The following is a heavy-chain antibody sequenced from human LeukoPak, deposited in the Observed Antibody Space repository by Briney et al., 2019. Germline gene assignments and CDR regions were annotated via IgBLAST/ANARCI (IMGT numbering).Heavy chain of an antibody. V-gene: IGHV3-7*01. CDR2: IKHDGSEA. CDR3: VKGRGGYVKYKTFDY. Sequence: GGSLRLSCAASGFTFSSYWMSWVRQAPGKGLEWVANIKHDGSEAYYVASVKGRFTISKDNAKNSLYLHMNSLRTEDTAVYYCVKGRGGYVKYKTFDYWGQGTLVTVSS. J-gene: IGHJ4*02. CDR1: GFTFSSYW. D-gene: IGHD5-12*01.